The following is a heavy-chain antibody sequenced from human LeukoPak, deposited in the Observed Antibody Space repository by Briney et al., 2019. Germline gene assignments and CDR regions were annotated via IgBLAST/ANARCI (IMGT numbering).Heavy chain of an antibody. CDR2: LSASGGTT. Sequence: GGSLRLSWAASGXTVSDNYMSWVRQAPGKGLEWVSTLSASGGTTYYADSVKGRFTISRDNSKNTLYLQMNSLRAEDTAVYYCAKGSVFDYWGQRTLVTVSS. J-gene: IGHJ4*02. CDR1: GXTVSDNY. V-gene: IGHV3-23*01. CDR3: AKGSVFDY.